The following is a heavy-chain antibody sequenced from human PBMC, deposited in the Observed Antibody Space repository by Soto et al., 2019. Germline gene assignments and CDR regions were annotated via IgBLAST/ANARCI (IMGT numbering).Heavy chain of an antibody. J-gene: IGHJ4*02. V-gene: IGHV4-31*03. D-gene: IGHD3-9*01. CDR3: ARVDHRGYFAILTDY. Sequence: LSLTCTVSGDSLSSGGHYWSWIRQHPGKGLEWIGHIYDSVNTYYSPSLRSRVTISADMSKNQFSLNLRSVTAADTAVYYCARVDHRGYFAILTDYWGQGTLVTVS. CDR2: IYDSVNT. CDR1: GDSLSSGGHY.